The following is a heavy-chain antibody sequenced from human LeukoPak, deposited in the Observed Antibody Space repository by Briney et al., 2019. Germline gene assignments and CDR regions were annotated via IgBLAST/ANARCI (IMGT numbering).Heavy chain of an antibody. CDR2: ISAYNGNT. Sequence: ASVKVSCKASGYTFTSYGISGVRQAPGQGLEWMGWISAYNGNTNYAQKLQGRVTMTTDTSTTTAYMELRSLRSDDTAVYYCARDSSGGWYSGSWTGGDWFDPWGQGTPVTVSS. CDR1: GYTFTSYG. D-gene: IGHD6-13*01. CDR3: ARDSSGGWYSGSWTGGDWFDP. J-gene: IGHJ5*02. V-gene: IGHV1-18*01.